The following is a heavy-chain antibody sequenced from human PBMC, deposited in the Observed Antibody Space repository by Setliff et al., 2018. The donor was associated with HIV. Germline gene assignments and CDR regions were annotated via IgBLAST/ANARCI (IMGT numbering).Heavy chain of an antibody. D-gene: IGHD6-25*01. J-gene: IGHJ4*02. CDR3: VRDTTSGWMLTS. V-gene: IGHV3-7*01. Sequence: GESLKISCAASGFTLSDYWMTWVRQAPGKGLEWVANIKQDGSKTFYVDSVKGRFIISRDNTKNSLYLQMNSLRVEDTAIYYCVRDTTSGWMLTSWGQGTLVTVSS. CDR2: IKQDGSKT. CDR1: GFTLSDYW.